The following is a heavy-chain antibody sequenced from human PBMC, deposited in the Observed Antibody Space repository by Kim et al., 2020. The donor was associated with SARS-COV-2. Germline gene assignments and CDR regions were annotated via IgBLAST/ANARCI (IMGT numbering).Heavy chain of an antibody. CDR1: GFTFSSYS. V-gene: IGHV3-21*01. CDR3: ARDAGDSSSWEVYFDY. J-gene: IGHJ4*02. Sequence: GGPLRLSCAASGFTFSSYSMNWVRQAPGKGLEWVSSISSSSSYIYYADSVKGRFTISRDNAKNSLYLQMNSLRAEDTAVYYCARDAGDSSSWEVYFDYWGQGTLVTVSS. CDR2: ISSSSSYI. D-gene: IGHD6-13*01.